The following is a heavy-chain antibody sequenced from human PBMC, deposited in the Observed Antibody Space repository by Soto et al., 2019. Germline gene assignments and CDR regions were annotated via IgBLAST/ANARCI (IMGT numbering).Heavy chain of an antibody. Sequence: QVQLVQSGAEVKKPGASVKVSCKASGYTFTNYDINWVRQATGQGLEWMGWMNPNSGNTGYAQRFQGRVTMTGNTXIXRAYMEVSSLRSEDTAVYYCARGRLIYSSSHNWFDPWGQGTLVTVSS. CDR3: ARGRLIYSSSHNWFDP. V-gene: IGHV1-8*01. CDR1: GYTFTNYD. CDR2: MNPNSGNT. D-gene: IGHD6-6*01. J-gene: IGHJ5*02.